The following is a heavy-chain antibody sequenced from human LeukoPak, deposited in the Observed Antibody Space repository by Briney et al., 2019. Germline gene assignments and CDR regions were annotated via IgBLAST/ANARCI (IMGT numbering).Heavy chain of an antibody. Sequence: PGESLRLSCAASGFTFTEYSIILVRQAPGKGLEWVSFISDISDRSSTIHYADSVKGRFTIYRDNAERSVYLQMNSLRADDTAVYYCARVRGPTLKTCYMDVWGTGTTVTVSS. D-gene: IGHD3-10*01. V-gene: IGHV3-48*04. CDR3: ARVRGPTLKTCYMDV. J-gene: IGHJ6*03. CDR2: ISDRSSTI. CDR1: GFTFTEYS.